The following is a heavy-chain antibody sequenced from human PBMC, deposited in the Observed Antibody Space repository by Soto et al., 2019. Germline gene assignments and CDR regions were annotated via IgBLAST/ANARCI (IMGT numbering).Heavy chain of an antibody. J-gene: IGHJ4*02. CDR1: GFTFSGYP. CDR3: VKAHAYDFDF. Sequence: EVQLWGPGGAWVQLGGSLRLPCSALGFTFSGYPLYGFRQPQGKGLEYVSAIVSNGGSTYYADSVKGRFTISRDNSKNTLYLQMSSLRAEDTAVYYCVKAHAYDFDFWGQGTLVTVSS. CDR2: IVSNGGST. V-gene: IGHV3-64D*06. D-gene: IGHD2-2*01.